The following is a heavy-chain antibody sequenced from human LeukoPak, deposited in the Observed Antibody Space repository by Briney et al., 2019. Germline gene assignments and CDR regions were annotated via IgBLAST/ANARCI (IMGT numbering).Heavy chain of an antibody. J-gene: IGHJ5*02. CDR2: ISGSGGST. D-gene: IGHD2-15*01. Sequence: ETLSLTCTVSGGSISSSSYYWGWIRQPPGKGLEWVSAISGSGGSTYYADSVKGRFTISRDNSKNTLYLQMNSLRAEDTAVYYCAKDPRDSPNWFDPWGQGTLVTVSS. V-gene: IGHV3-23*01. CDR3: AKDPRDSPNWFDP. CDR1: GGSISSSSYY.